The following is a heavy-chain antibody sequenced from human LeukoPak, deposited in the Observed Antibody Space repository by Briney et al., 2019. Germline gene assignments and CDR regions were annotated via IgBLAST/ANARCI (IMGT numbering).Heavy chain of an antibody. V-gene: IGHV4-61*01. Sequence: KPSETLSLTCTVSGGSLRSSSYHWSWIRQPPGKGLEWIGYVFSSGSTTYNPSLKSRVTISVDTSKNQFSLELSSVTAADTAMYYCTRRRRYGYNFDLCGPGNLVTVSS. D-gene: IGHD5-24*01. CDR1: GGSLRSSSYH. J-gene: IGHJ4*02. CDR2: VFSSGST. CDR3: TRRRRYGYNFDL.